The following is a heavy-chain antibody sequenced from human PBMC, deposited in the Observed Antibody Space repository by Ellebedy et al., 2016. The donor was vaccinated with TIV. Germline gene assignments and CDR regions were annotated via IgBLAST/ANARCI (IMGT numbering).Heavy chain of an antibody. CDR3: ARDEYGADAFDI. V-gene: IGHV4-34*01. J-gene: IGHJ3*02. CDR2: INQSVSP. Sequence: MPSETLSLTCAVYCGSFSGYYWNWVRQPPGKGLEWIGVINQSVSPKSSPSIKSRVPISVDTSNHQFSLKLSSVTAADTSVYYCARDEYGADAFDIWGQGTMVTVSS. CDR1: CGSFSGYY. D-gene: IGHD4/OR15-4a*01.